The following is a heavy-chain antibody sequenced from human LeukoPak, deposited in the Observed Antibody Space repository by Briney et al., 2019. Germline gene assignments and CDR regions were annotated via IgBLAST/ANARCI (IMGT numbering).Heavy chain of an antibody. CDR2: IYTSGST. D-gene: IGHD1-26*01. CDR3: ARDSGSYDWALDY. CDR1: GGSISSGSYY. V-gene: IGHV4-61*02. J-gene: IGHJ4*02. Sequence: SETLSLTCTVSGGSISSGSYYWSWIRQPAGKGLEWIGRIYTSGSTNYNPSLKGRVTISVDTSKNQFSLKLSSVTAADTAVYYCARDSGSYDWALDYWGQGTLVTVSS.